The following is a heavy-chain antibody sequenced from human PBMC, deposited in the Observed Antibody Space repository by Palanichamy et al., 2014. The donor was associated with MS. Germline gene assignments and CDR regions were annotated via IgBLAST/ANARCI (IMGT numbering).Heavy chain of an antibody. Sequence: QLQLQESGPGVVKPSETLSLTCVVSGGAINSGDYYWGWIRQPPGKGLEWIGSIYHGETTYASPSLKSRATISLDAAKNQFSLKLRAVTAADTAIYYCARPRSTYVVGFFHFWGHGTLVTVSP. CDR1: GGAINSGDYY. CDR2: IYHGETT. V-gene: IGHV4-39*01. J-gene: IGHJ4*01. D-gene: IGHD3-3*01. CDR3: ARPRSTYVVGFFHF.